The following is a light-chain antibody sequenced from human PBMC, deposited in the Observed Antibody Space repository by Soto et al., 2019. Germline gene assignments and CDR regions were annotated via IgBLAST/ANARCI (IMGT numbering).Light chain of an antibody. Sequence: DIQMTQSPSSLSASVGDRVTITCRASQNIRDYLNWYQQKPGKPPKLLIYGASTLQSGAPSRFSGGRFGSDFTLIISSLQPEDFASYYCQQTYLSPPTFGGETKVEIK. CDR2: GAS. CDR1: QNIRDY. J-gene: IGKJ4*01. CDR3: QQTYLSPPT. V-gene: IGKV1-39*01.